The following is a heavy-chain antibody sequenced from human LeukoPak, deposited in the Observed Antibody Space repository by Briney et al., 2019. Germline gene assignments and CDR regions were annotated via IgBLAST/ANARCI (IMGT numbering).Heavy chain of an antibody. J-gene: IGHJ4*02. CDR2: ISGSGGST. CDR3: AKDTVSGSYQDY. Sequence: GGSLRLSCAASGFTFSSYAMSWVRQAPGKGLEWVSAISGSGGSTYYADPVKGRFTISRDNSKNTLYLQMNSLRAEDTAVYYCAKDTVSGSYQDYWGQGTLVTVSS. V-gene: IGHV3-23*01. CDR1: GFTFSSYA. D-gene: IGHD3-10*01.